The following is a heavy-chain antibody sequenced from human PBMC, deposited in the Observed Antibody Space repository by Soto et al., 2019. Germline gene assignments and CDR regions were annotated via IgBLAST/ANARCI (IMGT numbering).Heavy chain of an antibody. CDR3: ARLGATYYDILTVYGH. Sequence: GGSLRLSCAASGFTFISYAMTWVLQAPGKGLEWVSAISGSGGGTYYADSVKGRFTISRDNAKNSLYLQMNSLRAEDTALYYCARLGATYYDILTVYGHWGQGSLVTVSS. CDR1: GFTFISYA. D-gene: IGHD3-9*01. V-gene: IGHV3-23*01. J-gene: IGHJ4*02. CDR2: ISGSGGGT.